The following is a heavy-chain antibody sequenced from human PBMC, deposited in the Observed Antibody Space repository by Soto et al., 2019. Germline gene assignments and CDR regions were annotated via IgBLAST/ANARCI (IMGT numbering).Heavy chain of an antibody. Sequence: PGESLKISCKGSGYSFTSYWIGWVRQMPGKGLEWMGIIYPGDSDTRYSPSFQGQVTISADKSISTAYLQWSSLKASDTAMYYCARPGFWSGYPDAFDTWGQGTMVTVSS. D-gene: IGHD3-3*01. CDR1: GYSFTSYW. V-gene: IGHV5-51*01. CDR3: ARPGFWSGYPDAFDT. CDR2: IYPGDSDT. J-gene: IGHJ3*02.